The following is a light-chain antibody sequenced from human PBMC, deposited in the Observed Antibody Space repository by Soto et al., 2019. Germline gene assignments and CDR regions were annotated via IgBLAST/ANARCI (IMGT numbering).Light chain of an antibody. CDR2: GES. Sequence: ILMPQSPATLSVAPGDGSNISCRASQSVSSKLAWYQQKPGQAPRLLIYGESSRATGIPVRFSGSGSGTEFTLTISSLQSEDFAVDYCQKYNNSPLTCGQGKRRAIK. CDR1: QSVSSK. J-gene: IGKJ5*01. CDR3: QKYNNSPLT. V-gene: IGKV3-15*01.